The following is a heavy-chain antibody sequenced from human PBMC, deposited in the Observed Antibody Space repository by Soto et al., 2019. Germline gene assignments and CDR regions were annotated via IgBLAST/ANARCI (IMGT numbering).Heavy chain of an antibody. Sequence: SETLSLTCTVSGASLNSDYWSWIRQSPGKGLEWIGYIYHMGGTDYNPSLKSRVTISIDKSKNQFSLNLRSVTAADTAVYFCARFTYKSGFNWFDPWGQGAQVTVSS. CDR1: GASLNSDY. D-gene: IGHD5-12*01. V-gene: IGHV4-59*03. CDR3: ARFTYKSGFNWFDP. CDR2: IYHMGGT. J-gene: IGHJ5*02.